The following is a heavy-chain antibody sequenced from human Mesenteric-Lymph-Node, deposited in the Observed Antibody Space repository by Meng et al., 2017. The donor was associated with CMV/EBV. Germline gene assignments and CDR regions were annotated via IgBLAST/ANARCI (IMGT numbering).Heavy chain of an antibody. V-gene: IGHV2-5*02. CDR2: IYWDDDK. D-gene: IGHD7-27*01. CDR3: AHTNWGSLVFDY. J-gene: IGHJ4*02. Sequence: FSGFSLSTSGVGVDWIRQPPGKALEWLALIYWDDDKRYSPSLKSRLTVTKDTSKNQVVLTMTNMDPVDTATYYCAHTNWGSLVFDYWGQGTLVTVSS. CDR1: GFSLSTSGVG.